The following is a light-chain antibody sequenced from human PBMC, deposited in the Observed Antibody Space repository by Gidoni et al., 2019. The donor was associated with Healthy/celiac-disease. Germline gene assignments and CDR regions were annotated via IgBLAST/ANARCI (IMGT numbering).Light chain of an antibody. V-gene: IGKV4-1*01. Sequence: DIVMPQSPDLLAVSLGERATLNCKSSQSVLYSSNNKNYLAWYQQKPGQPPKLLIYWASTRESGVPDRFSGSGSGTDFTLTISSLQAEDVAVYYCQQYYSTPLTFGGGTKVEIK. J-gene: IGKJ4*01. CDR2: WAS. CDR3: QQYYSTPLT. CDR1: QSVLYSSNNKNY.